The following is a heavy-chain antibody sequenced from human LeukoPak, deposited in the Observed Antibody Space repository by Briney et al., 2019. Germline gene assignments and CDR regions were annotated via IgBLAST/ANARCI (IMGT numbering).Heavy chain of an antibody. J-gene: IGHJ5*02. V-gene: IGHV4-59*08. CDR3: ARQSGATGTQWFDP. CDR1: GGSISSYY. D-gene: IGHD1-26*01. Sequence: SETLSLTCTVSGGSISSYYLSWIRQPPGKGLEWIGYIYNSGTTHYTSSLRSRDTISVDTTKNQFSLNLSSVTVADTAVYYCARQSGATGTQWFDPWGHGTLVTVSS. CDR2: IYNSGTT.